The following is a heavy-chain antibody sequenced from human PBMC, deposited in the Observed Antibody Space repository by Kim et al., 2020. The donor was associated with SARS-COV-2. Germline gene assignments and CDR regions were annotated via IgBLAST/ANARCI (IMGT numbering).Heavy chain of an antibody. Sequence: ADSVKRRFTISRDNSKNTLYLQMNSLRAEDTAVYYCAKESGSSSWYVIDYWGQGTLVTVSS. V-gene: IGHV3-30*02. CDR3: AKESGSSSWYVIDY. D-gene: IGHD6-13*01. J-gene: IGHJ4*02.